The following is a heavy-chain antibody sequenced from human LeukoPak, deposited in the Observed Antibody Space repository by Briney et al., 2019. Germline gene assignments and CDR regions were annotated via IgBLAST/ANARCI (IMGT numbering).Heavy chain of an antibody. D-gene: IGHD2-15*01. CDR3: AKEGCSGGSCYSYYYYGMDV. V-gene: IGHV3-30*18. CDR1: GFTFSDHY. CDR2: ISYDGSNK. J-gene: IGHJ6*04. Sequence: GGSLRLSCAASGFTFSDHYMDWVRQAPGKGLEWVAVISYDGSNKYYADSVKGRFTISRDNSKNTLYLQMNSLRAEDTAVYYCAKEGCSGGSCYSYYYYGMDVWGKGTTVTVSS.